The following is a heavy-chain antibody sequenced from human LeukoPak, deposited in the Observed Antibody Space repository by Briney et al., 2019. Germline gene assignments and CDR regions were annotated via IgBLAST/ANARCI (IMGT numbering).Heavy chain of an antibody. D-gene: IGHD3-10*01. CDR2: ISTYNGNT. CDR1: CDTSTTYG. Sequence: GGSLKVSCKDSCDTSTTYGISWVRQAPGGGLEGMGWISTYNGNTKYLEKLQRRVTMTTDTSTSTAYIALRSQRSDHTAVYYCARRNYGSGNADEYYYYYMDVWGKGTTVTVSS. J-gene: IGHJ6*03. V-gene: IGHV1-18*04. CDR3: ARRNYGSGNADEYYYYYMDV.